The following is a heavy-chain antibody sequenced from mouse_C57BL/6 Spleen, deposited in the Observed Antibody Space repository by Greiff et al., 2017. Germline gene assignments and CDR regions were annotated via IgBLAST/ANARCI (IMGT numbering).Heavy chain of an antibody. CDR2: IDPSDSYT. CDR1: GYTFTSYW. CDR3: AKGVTTTDAHFDY. D-gene: IGHD2-2*01. V-gene: IGHV1-50*01. Sequence: QVQLQQPGAELVKPGASVKLYCKASGYTFTSYWMQWVKQRPGQGLEWIGEIDPSDSYTNYNQKFKGKATLTVDTSSSTAYMQLSSLTSEDSAVYYCAKGVTTTDAHFDYWGQGTTLTVSS. J-gene: IGHJ2*01.